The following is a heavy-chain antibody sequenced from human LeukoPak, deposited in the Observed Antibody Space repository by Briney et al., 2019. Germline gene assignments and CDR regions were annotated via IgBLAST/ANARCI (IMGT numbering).Heavy chain of an antibody. Sequence: PGGSLRLSCAASGFTFSTCGMHWVRQAPGKGLEWVAFIRYGGSDIYYGDSVKGRFTISRDNSKNTLYLQMNSLRAEDTAVYYCAREDIVVVVAATEEIYYFDYWGQGTLVTVSS. CDR1: GFTFSTCG. J-gene: IGHJ4*02. V-gene: IGHV3-30*02. D-gene: IGHD2-15*01. CDR2: IRYGGSDI. CDR3: AREDIVVVVAATEEIYYFDY.